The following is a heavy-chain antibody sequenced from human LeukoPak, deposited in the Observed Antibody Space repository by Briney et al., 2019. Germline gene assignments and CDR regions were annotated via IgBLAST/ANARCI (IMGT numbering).Heavy chain of an antibody. CDR2: ISAHNGNT. D-gene: IGHD5-12*01. CDR3: ARDRGYSGYAEYYFDY. J-gene: IGHJ4*02. V-gene: IGHV1-18*01. CDR1: GYTFTSYG. Sequence: ASVKVSCKASGYTFTSYGISWVRQAPGQGLEWMGWISAHNGNTKNAQKVQGRVTMTTDTSTRTAYMELRSLRSDDTAVYHCARDRGYSGYAEYYFDYWGQGTLVTVSS.